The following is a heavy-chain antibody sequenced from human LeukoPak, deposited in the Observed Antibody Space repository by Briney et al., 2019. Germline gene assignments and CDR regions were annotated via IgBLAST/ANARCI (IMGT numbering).Heavy chain of an antibody. CDR1: GGSISSGSYY. CDR3: AYGSGRLEFDY. Sequence: PSETLSLTCTVSGGSISSGSYYWSWLRQPAGTGLEWIGRIYTSGSTNYNPSLKSRVTISVDTSKNQFSLKLSSVTAADTAVYYCAYGSGRLEFDYWGQGTLVTVSS. J-gene: IGHJ4*02. CDR2: IYTSGST. D-gene: IGHD3-10*01. V-gene: IGHV4-61*02.